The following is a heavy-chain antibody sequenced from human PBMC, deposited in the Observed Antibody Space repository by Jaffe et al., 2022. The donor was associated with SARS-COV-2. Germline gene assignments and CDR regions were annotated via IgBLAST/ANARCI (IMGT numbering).Heavy chain of an antibody. J-gene: IGHJ4*02. D-gene: IGHD6-13*01. Sequence: EVQLVESGGGLVQPGGSLRLSCAASGFTFSSYWMHWVRQAPGKGLVWVSRINSDGSSTSYADSVKGRFTISRDNAKNTLYLQMNSLRAEDTAVYYCARDQYSSSWEPHLSLGYWGQGTLVTVSS. V-gene: IGHV3-74*01. CDR3: ARDQYSSSWEPHLSLGY. CDR2: INSDGSST. CDR1: GFTFSSYW.